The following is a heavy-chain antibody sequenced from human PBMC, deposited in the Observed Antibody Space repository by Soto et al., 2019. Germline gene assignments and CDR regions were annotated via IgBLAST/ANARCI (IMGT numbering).Heavy chain of an antibody. CDR1: GGTFSSYT. CDR2: IIPILGIA. CDR3: ARDRYYGSGSKHYYYYGMDV. J-gene: IGHJ6*02. Sequence: SVKVSCKASGGTFSSYTISWVRQAPGQGLEWMGRIIPILGIANYAQKFQGRVTITADESTSTAYMELSSLRSEDTAVYYCARDRYYGSGSKHYYYYGMDVWGQGTTVTVSS. V-gene: IGHV1-69*04. D-gene: IGHD3-10*01.